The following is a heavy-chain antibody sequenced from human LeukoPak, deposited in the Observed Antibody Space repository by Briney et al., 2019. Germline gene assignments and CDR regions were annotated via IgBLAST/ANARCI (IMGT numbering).Heavy chain of an antibody. CDR3: AREGVHSNYFDY. CDR2: IIPILGIA. J-gene: IGHJ4*02. CDR1: GGTFSXYA. Sequence: XXSCKXXGGTFSXYAISWVRQAPGQGLEWMGRIIPILGIANYAQKFQGRVTITADKSTSTAYMELSSLRSEDTAVYYCAREGVHSNYFDYWGQGTLVTVSS. D-gene: IGHD4-4*01. V-gene: IGHV1-69*04.